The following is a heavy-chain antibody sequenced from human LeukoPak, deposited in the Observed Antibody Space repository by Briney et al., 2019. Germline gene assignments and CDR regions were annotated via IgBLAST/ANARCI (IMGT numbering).Heavy chain of an antibody. CDR3: ARALSHCLDY. CDR2: IKHDGSEK. Sequence: PGGSLRLSCVVSGFNFSNYLMNWVRQAPGKGLEWVANIKHDGSEKYYVDSVKGRFSISRDNAKKSLYLQINSLRAEDTAVYYCARALSHCLDYWGQGTLVTVSS. J-gene: IGHJ4*02. V-gene: IGHV3-7*01. D-gene: IGHD3-16*01. CDR1: GFNFSNYL.